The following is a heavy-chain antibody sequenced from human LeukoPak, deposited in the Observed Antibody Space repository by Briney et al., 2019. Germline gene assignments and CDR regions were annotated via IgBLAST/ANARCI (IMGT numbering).Heavy chain of an antibody. J-gene: IGHJ4*02. V-gene: IGHV4-59*08. Sequence: SETLSLTCTVSGGSISSYYWSWIRQPPGKGLEWIGYIYYSGSTNYNPSLKSRVTISVDTSKNQFSLKLSSVTAADTAVYCCARQDGWYVFDYWGQGTLVTVSS. CDR1: GGSISSYY. D-gene: IGHD6-19*01. CDR3: ARQDGWYVFDY. CDR2: IYYSGST.